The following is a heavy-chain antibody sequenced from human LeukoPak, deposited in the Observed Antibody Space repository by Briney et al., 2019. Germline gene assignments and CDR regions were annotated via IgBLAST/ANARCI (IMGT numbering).Heavy chain of an antibody. J-gene: IGHJ4*02. CDR2: IIPILGIA. CDR1: GGTFSSYA. Sequence: SVKASCKASGGTFSSYAISWVRQAPGQGLEWMGRIIPILGIANYAQKFQGRVTITADKSTSTAYMELSSLRSEGTAVYYCARASPPGYFDYWGQGTLVTVSS. V-gene: IGHV1-69*04. CDR3: ARASPPGYFDY.